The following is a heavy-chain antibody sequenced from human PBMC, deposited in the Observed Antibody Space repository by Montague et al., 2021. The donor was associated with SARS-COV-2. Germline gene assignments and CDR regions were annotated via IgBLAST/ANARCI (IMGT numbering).Heavy chain of an antibody. J-gene: IGHJ4*02. CDR3: TRDWGCTHFDY. V-gene: IGHV2-70*11. D-gene: IGHD7-27*01. CDR1: GFSLTTPGVG. CDR2: IDWDDDK. Sequence: VKPTQSLTLTCSLSGFSLTTPGVGVGWVRQPPGKALEWLARIDWDDDKYYSTSLKTRLTISKDTSKNQVVLTMTNMDPVDTATYYCTRDWGCTHFDYWGQGTLVTVSS.